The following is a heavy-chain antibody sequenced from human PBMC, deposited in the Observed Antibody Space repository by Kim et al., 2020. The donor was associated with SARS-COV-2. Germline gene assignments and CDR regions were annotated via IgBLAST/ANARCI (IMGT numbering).Heavy chain of an antibody. CDR2: ISGSGGST. CDR1: GFTFSSYA. J-gene: IGHJ4*02. Sequence: GGSLRLSCAASGFTFSSYAMSWVRQAPGKGLEWVSAISGSGGSTYYADSVKGRFTISRDNSKNTLYLQMNSLRAEDTAVYYCAKDEKYYYGSGYIDYWGQGTLVTVSS. D-gene: IGHD3-10*01. CDR3: AKDEKYYYGSGYIDY. V-gene: IGHV3-23*01.